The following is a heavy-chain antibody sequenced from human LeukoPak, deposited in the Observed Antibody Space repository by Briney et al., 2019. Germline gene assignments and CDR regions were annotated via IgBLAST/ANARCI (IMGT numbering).Heavy chain of an antibody. J-gene: IGHJ4*02. Sequence: SETLSLTCALYGGSFSGYYWSWIRQPPGKGLEWIGEINHSGSTNYNPSLKSRVTISVDTSKNQFSLKLSSVTAADTAVYYCARTGNHCSSTSCYVYWGQGTLVTVSS. CDR1: GGSFSGYY. V-gene: IGHV4-34*01. CDR2: INHSGST. CDR3: ARTGNHCSSTSCYVY. D-gene: IGHD2-2*01.